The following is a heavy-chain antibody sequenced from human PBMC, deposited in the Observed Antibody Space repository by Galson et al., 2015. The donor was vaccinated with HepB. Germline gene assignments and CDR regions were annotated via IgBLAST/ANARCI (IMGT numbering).Heavy chain of an antibody. CDR1: GFTFSDYG. CDR3: AREFNRGLPSDY. V-gene: IGHV3-30*03. D-gene: IGHD2/OR15-2a*01. Sequence: SLRLSCAASGFTFSDYGVHWVRQAPGKGLDWVAVISYDGSKKYYADSVKGRFTISRDNSKNTLYLQMNSLRGEDTAVYYCAREFNRGLPSDYWGQGTLVIVSS. CDR2: ISYDGSKK. J-gene: IGHJ4*02.